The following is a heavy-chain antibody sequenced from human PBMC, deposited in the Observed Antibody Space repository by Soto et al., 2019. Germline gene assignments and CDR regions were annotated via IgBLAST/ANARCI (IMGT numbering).Heavy chain of an antibody. V-gene: IGHV3-30-3*01. Sequence: QVQLVESGGGVVQPGRSLRLSCAASGFTFSSYAMHWVRQAPGKGLEWVAVISYDGSNKYYADSVKGRFTISRDNSKNTLYLQMTSLRAEDTAVYYCAREDLGGSFDYWGQGTLVTVSS. J-gene: IGHJ4*02. CDR3: AREDLGGSFDY. CDR2: ISYDGSNK. CDR1: GFTFSSYA. D-gene: IGHD3-16*01.